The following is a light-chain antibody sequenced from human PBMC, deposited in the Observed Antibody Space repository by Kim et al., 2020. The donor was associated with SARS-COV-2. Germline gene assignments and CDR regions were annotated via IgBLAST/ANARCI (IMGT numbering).Light chain of an antibody. CDR3: ATWDVSLNGWV. V-gene: IGLV1-44*01. J-gene: IGLJ3*02. Sequence: GPTVTISCSGNDSNIGSHTVNWYQQLPGAAPKLLIYSDDQWPSGVPDRFSGSKSGTSTSLAISGLQSEDAADYYCATWDVSLNGWVFGGGTQLTVL. CDR1: DSNIGSHT. CDR2: SDD.